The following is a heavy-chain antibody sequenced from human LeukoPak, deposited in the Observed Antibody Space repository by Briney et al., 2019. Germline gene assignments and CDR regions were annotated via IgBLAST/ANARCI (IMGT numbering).Heavy chain of an antibody. V-gene: IGHV3-48*01. J-gene: IGHJ5*02. D-gene: IGHD6-19*01. CDR3: AKSPSGSGWDWFDP. CDR2: ISSSSGNI. CDR1: GFTFSSYS. Sequence: GGSLRLSCAASGFTFSSYSMNWVRQAPGKGLEWVSYISSSSGNIYYADSVKGRFTISRDNAKTSLYLQMNSLRAEDTAVYYCAKSPSGSGWDWFDPWGQGTLVTVSS.